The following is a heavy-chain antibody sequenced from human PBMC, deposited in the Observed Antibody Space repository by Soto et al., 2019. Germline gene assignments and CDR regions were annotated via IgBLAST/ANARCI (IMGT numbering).Heavy chain of an antibody. CDR3: ARGPSYGGVIYYFDY. CDR2: SNADNGNT. V-gene: IGHV1-3*01. Sequence: ASVKVSCKASGYTFTSYAMHWVLQAPGQRLEWMGWSNADNGNTNYAQKLQGRVTMTTDTSTSTAYMELRSLRSDDTAVYYCARGPSYGGVIYYFDYWGQGTLVTVSS. D-gene: IGHD1-26*01. CDR1: GYTFTSYA. J-gene: IGHJ4*02.